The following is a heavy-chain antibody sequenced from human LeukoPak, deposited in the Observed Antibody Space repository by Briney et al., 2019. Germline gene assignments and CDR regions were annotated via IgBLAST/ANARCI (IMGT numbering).Heavy chain of an antibody. J-gene: IGHJ4*02. V-gene: IGHV4-59*01. Sequence: SETLSLTCTVSGGSISSYYVSWIRQPPGKGLEWIGYISYTGSTDYNPSLKSRVTISVDMSKNQFSLKVSAVTAADTAVYYCARESVYFDSWGQGTLVTVSS. CDR3: ARESVYFDS. CDR1: GGSISSYY. CDR2: ISYTGST.